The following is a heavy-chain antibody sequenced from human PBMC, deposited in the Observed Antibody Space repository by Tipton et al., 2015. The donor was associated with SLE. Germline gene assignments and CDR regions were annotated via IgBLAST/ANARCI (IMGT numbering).Heavy chain of an antibody. V-gene: IGHV4-59*11. J-gene: IGHJ4*02. D-gene: IGHD7-27*01. CDR2: IYYSGST. Sequence: LRLSCTVSGGSISSHYWSWIRQPPGKGLEWIGYIYYSGSTNYNPSLKSRVTISVDTSKNQFSLKLSSVTAADTAVYYCARGEWGFDYWGQGTLVTVSS. CDR3: ARGEWGFDY. CDR1: GGSISSHY.